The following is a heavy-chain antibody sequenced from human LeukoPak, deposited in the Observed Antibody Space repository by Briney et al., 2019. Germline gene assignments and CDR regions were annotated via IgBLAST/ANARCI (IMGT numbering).Heavy chain of an antibody. CDR3: ASLSGYDFGMDV. J-gene: IGHJ6*02. V-gene: IGHV1-24*01. Sequence: ASVKVSCKVSGYTLTELSMHWVRQAPGKGLEWMGGFDPEDGETIYAQKFQGRVTMTEDTSTDTAYMELSSLRSEDTAVYYCASLSGYDFGMDVWGQGTTVTASS. CDR2: FDPEDGET. D-gene: IGHD3-9*01. CDR1: GYTLTELS.